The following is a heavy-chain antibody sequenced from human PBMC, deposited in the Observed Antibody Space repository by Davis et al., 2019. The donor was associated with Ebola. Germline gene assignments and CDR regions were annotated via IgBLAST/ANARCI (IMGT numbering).Heavy chain of an antibody. J-gene: IGHJ4*02. V-gene: IGHV1-3*01. CDR2: INASNGNT. D-gene: IGHD3-10*01. CDR3: ARDRGGDYSFDY. Sequence: ASVKVSCKASGYTFTSYAMHWVRQAPGQRLEWMGWINASNGNTKYSQKFQGRGTITRDTSASTAYMELSSLRSEDTSVYYCARDRGGDYSFDYWGQGTLVTVSS. CDR1: GYTFTSYA.